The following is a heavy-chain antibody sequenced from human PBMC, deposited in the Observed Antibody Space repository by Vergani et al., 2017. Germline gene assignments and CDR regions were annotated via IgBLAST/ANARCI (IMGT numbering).Heavy chain of an antibody. Sequence: EVQLVESGGDLVQPGGSLRLSCEVSGFTFNNYKMKWVRQAPGKGLEWIAYISSRSDTTFYADSVKGRFTISRDNAKNSLYLQMNRLRDEDTGVYYCARDAQTALELRDYYYYYMDVWGKGTTVTVSS. J-gene: IGHJ6*03. V-gene: IGHV3-48*02. CDR3: ARDAQTALELRDYYYYYMDV. D-gene: IGHD1-7*01. CDR1: GFTFNNYK. CDR2: ISSRSDTT.